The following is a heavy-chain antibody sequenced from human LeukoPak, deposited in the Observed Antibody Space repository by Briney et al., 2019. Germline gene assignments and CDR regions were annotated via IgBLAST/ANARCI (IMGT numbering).Heavy chain of an antibody. CDR1: GFTFSHTG. Sequence: GGSLRLSCAASGFTFSHTGMHWVRQAPGKGLEWVAVIWYDGSEKYYADSVKGRFTISRDNSKNTVYLQMNSLRVDDTAVYYCAKFTRSSGDCLWGQGILVTVSS. D-gene: IGHD2-21*01. V-gene: IGHV3-33*06. CDR3: AKFTRSSGDCL. J-gene: IGHJ4*02. CDR2: IWYDGSEK.